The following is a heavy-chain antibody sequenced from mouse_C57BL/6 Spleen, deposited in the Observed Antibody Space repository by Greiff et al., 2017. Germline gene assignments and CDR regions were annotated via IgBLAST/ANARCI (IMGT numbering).Heavy chain of an antibody. CDR2: SRNKANDYTT. Sequence: EVMLVESGGGLVQSGRSLRLSCATSGFTFSDFYMEWVRQAPGKGLEWIAASRNKANDYTTEYSASVKGRFIVSRDTSQSILYLQMNALRAEDTAIYYCARDAFDYWGQGTTLTVSS. CDR1: GFTFSDFY. J-gene: IGHJ2*01. CDR3: ARDAFDY. V-gene: IGHV7-1*01.